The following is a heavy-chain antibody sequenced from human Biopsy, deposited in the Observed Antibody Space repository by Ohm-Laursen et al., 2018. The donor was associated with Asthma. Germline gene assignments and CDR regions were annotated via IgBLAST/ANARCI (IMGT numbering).Heavy chain of an antibody. J-gene: IGHJ1*01. CDR2: ITGGGANT. D-gene: IGHD1-26*01. Sequence: GSLRLSCAASGFTFSSFAMTWVRQAPGKGLEWVSAITGGGANTYYADSAKGRFTISRDNSKNTLHLQMNSLRAEDTALYYCARIGPEWELPGREYSLHHWGEGTLVTVSS. CDR3: ARIGPEWELPGREYSLHH. CDR1: GFTFSSFA. V-gene: IGHV3-23*01.